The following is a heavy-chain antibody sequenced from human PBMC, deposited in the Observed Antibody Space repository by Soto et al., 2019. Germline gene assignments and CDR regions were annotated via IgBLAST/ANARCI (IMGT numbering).Heavy chain of an antibody. J-gene: IGHJ4*02. V-gene: IGHV1-18*01. CDR1: GYTFTSYG. CDR2: ISADGGST. CDR3: AREKGAAGTFDF. Sequence: ASVKVSCKASGYTFTSYGISWVRQAPGQRLEWMGWISADGGSTKYSQKLQGRVTITRDTSATTAYLNLSSLRYEDTAVYYCAREKGAAGTFDFWGQGTLVTVSS. D-gene: IGHD6-13*01.